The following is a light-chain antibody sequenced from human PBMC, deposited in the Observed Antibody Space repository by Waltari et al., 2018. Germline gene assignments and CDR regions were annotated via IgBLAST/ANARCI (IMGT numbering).Light chain of an antibody. CDR3: SSYTTSSAPGV. J-gene: IGLJ1*01. Sequence: SALTQPASVSGSPGQSITISCSGTDSDVGASDFVPWYQQHPCQAPPLIIYEVSNRPSGISNRLSASKSGNTASLTISGLQAEDEADYYCSSYTTSSAPGVFGTGTRVTVL. CDR1: DSDVGASDF. V-gene: IGLV2-14*01. CDR2: EVS.